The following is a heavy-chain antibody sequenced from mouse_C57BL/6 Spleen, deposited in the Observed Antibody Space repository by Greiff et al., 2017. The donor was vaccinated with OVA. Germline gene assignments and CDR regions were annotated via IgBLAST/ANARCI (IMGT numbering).Heavy chain of an antibody. CDR2: INPDSSTI. CDR3: ARPELSNWYFDV. V-gene: IGHV4-1*01. Sequence: TASGVDFSRYWMSWVRRAPGKGLEWIGEINPDSSTINYAPSLKDKFIISRDNAKNTLYLQMSKVRSEDTALYYCARPELSNWYFDVWGTGTTVTVSS. CDR1: GVDFSRYW. J-gene: IGHJ1*03.